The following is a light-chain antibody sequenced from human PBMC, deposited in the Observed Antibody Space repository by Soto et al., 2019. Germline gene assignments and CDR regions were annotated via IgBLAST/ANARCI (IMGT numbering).Light chain of an antibody. CDR3: QHYRSYPFT. V-gene: IGKV1-5*03. Sequence: DIQMTQSPSTLSASVGDRVTITCRASQSISSSLAWYQQKPGKAPKLLISKASSLESGVPSRFRGSGSGTEFTLTISSLQPDDFASYYYQHYRSYPFTFGQGTRLEIK. CDR1: QSISSS. J-gene: IGKJ5*01. CDR2: KAS.